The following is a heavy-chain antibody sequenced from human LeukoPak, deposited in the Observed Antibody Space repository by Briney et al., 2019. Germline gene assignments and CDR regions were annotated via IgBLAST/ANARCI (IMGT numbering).Heavy chain of an antibody. V-gene: IGHV4-39*01. Sequence: SETLSLTCTVSGGSISSNTYSWGWIRQPPGKGLEWIGSIYYGGSAYYNPSLKSRVTISVDTSKNQFSLKLSSVTAADTAVYYCARGSQTRPPMVRGVNYYYYYYMDVWGKGTTVTVSS. D-gene: IGHD3-10*01. CDR2: IYYGGSA. CDR1: GGSISSNTYS. CDR3: ARGSQTRPPMVRGVNYYYYYYMDV. J-gene: IGHJ6*03.